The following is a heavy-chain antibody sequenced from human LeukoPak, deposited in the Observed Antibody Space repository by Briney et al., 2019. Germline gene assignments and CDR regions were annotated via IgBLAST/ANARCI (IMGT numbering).Heavy chain of an antibody. V-gene: IGHV6-1*01. Sequence: SQTLSLTCAISGDSVSSNSAAWNWIRQSPSRGLEWLGRTYYRSKWYNDYAVSVKSRITINPDTSKNQSSLQLNSVTPEDTAVYYCAREASLMYGGSDWFDPWGQGTLVTVSS. CDR3: AREASLMYGGSDWFDP. D-gene: IGHD5-12*01. CDR2: TYYRSKWYN. J-gene: IGHJ5*02. CDR1: GDSVSSNSAA.